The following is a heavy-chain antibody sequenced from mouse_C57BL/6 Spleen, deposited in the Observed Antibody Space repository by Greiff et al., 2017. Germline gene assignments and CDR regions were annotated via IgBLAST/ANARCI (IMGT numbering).Heavy chain of an antibody. V-gene: IGHV1-81*01. CDR1: GYTFTSYG. CDR3: ARSITTVVATKLYYFDY. D-gene: IGHD1-1*01. CDR2: IYPRSGNT. Sequence: QVHVKQSGAELARPGASVKLSCKASGYTFTSYGISWVKQRTGQGLEWIGEIYPRSGNTYYNEKFKGKATLTADKSSSTAYMELRSLTSEDSAVYFCARSITTVVATKLYYFDYWGQGTTLTVSS. J-gene: IGHJ2*01.